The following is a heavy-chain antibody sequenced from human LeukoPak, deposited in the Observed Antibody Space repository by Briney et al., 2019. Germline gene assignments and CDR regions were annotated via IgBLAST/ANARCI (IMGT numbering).Heavy chain of an antibody. CDR1: GYTFTSYD. CDR2: ISAYNGNT. V-gene: IGHV1-18*01. CDR3: ARERSRGWSWRGRGDY. D-gene: IGHD6-19*01. Sequence: ASVKVSFKASGYTFTSYDISWVRQAPGQGLEWMGWISAYNGNTNYAQKLQGRVTMTTDTSTSTAYMELRSLRSDDTAVYYCARERSRGWSWRGRGDYWGQGTLVTVSS. J-gene: IGHJ4*02.